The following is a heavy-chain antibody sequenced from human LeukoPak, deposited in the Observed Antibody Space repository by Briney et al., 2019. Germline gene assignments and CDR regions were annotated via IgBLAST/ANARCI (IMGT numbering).Heavy chain of an antibody. Sequence: GGSLRLSCAASGFTVSSNYMSWVRQAPGKGLEWVSVIYSGGSTYYADSVKGRFTISRDNSKNTLYLQMNSLRAEDTAVYFCVIAARRSGFEYFDYWGQGTLVTVSS. V-gene: IGHV3-66*02. J-gene: IGHJ4*02. CDR2: IYSGGST. CDR1: GFTVSSNY. CDR3: VIAARRSGFEYFDY. D-gene: IGHD6-6*01.